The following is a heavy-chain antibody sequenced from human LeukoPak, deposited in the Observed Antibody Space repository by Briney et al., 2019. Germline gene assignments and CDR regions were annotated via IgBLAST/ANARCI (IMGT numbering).Heavy chain of an antibody. CDR1: GGSISGYY. J-gene: IGHJ5*02. V-gene: IGHV4-59*08. D-gene: IGHD6-13*01. CDR3: ARYIAAAGTRWFDP. Sequence: SETLSLTCTVSGGSISGYYWSWIRQPPGKGLEWIGNIYYSGSTNYNPSLKSRVTISVDTSKNQFSLRLSSVTAADTAVYYCARYIAAAGTRWFDPWGQGTLVTVSS. CDR2: IYYSGST.